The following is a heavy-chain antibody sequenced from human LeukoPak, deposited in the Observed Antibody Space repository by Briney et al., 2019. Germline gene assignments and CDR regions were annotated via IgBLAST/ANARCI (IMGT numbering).Heavy chain of an antibody. V-gene: IGHV3-21*01. J-gene: IGHJ4*02. D-gene: IGHD6-13*01. CDR3: AIEGAAAAYLLDY. CDR2: ISSSSSYI. Sequence: PGGSLRLSCAASGFTFSSYSMNWVRQAPGKGLEWVSSISSSSSYIYYADSVKGRFTISRDNAKNSLYLQMNSLRAEDTAVYYCAIEGAAAAYLLDYWGQGTLVTVSS. CDR1: GFTFSSYS.